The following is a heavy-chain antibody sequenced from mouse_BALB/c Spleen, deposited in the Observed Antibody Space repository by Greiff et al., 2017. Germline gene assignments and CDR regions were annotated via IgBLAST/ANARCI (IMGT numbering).Heavy chain of an antibody. D-gene: IGHD1-1*01. V-gene: IGHV5-6-3*01. J-gene: IGHJ3*01. Sequence: EVQLMESGGGLVQPGGSLKLSCAASGFTFSSYGMSWVRQTPDKRLELVATINSNGGSTYYPDSVKGRFTISRDNAKNTLYLQMSSLKSEDTAMYYCARDYYGSSYWFAYWGQGTLVTVSA. CDR2: INSNGGST. CDR1: GFTFSSYG. CDR3: ARDYYGSSYWFAY.